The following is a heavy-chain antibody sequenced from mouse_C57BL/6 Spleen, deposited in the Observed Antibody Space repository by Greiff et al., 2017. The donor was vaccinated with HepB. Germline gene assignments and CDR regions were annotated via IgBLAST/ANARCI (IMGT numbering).Heavy chain of an antibody. Sequence: VQLQQPGAELVMPGASVKLSCKASGYTFTSYWMHWVKQRPGQGLEWIGEIDPSDSYTNYNQKFKGKSTLTVDKSSSTAYMQLSSLTSEDSAVYYCARGGYGGDYYAMDDWGQGTSVTVSS. D-gene: IGHD2-2*01. CDR3: ARGGYGGDYYAMDD. CDR1: GYTFTSYW. CDR2: IDPSDSYT. J-gene: IGHJ4*01. V-gene: IGHV1-69*01.